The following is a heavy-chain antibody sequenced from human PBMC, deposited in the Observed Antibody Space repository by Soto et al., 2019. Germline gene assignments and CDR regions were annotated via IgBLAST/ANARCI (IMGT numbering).Heavy chain of an antibody. CDR1: GFNLGSYW. Sequence: PGGSLRLSCAASGFNLGSYWMHWVRQAPGKGLVWVSRINDYGTTINYAESVECRFTISRDDAKSEGYLQMNNLRAEDTAVYYCARGGLEPFDYWGQGALVTVSS. CDR3: ARGGLEPFDY. J-gene: IGHJ4*02. CDR2: INDYGTTI. V-gene: IGHV3-74*01. D-gene: IGHD1-1*01.